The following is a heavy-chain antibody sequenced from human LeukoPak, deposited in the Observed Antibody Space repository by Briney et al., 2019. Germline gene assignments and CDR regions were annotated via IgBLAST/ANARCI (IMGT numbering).Heavy chain of an antibody. CDR1: GYTFTSYG. D-gene: IGHD2-2*01. J-gene: IGHJ5*02. CDR2: ISAYNGNT. V-gene: IGHV1-18*04. Sequence: ASVKVSCKASGYTFTSYGISWVRQAPGQGLEWMGWISAYNGNTNYAQKLQGRVTMTTDTSMSTAYMELRSLRSDDTAVYYCARIPPVVVPAAPNWFDPWGQGTLVTVSS. CDR3: ARIPPVVVPAAPNWFDP.